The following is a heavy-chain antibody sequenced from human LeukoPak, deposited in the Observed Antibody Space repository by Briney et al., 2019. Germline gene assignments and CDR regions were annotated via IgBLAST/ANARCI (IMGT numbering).Heavy chain of an antibody. CDR2: IYSGSRTI. CDR3: ARGYSNPPLEY. J-gene: IGHJ4*02. Sequence: PGGSLRLSCAASGDTVTGYGMNWVRQAPGKGLEWVSSIYSGSRTIHYADSVKGRFTISRDNAKNSLYLQMNSLRAEDTAVYYCARGYSNPPLEYWGQGTLVTVSS. D-gene: IGHD4-11*01. CDR1: GDTVTGYG. V-gene: IGHV3-48*01.